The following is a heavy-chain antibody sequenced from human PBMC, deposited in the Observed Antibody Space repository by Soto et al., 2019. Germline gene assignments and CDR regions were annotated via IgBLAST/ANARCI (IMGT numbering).Heavy chain of an antibody. CDR2: VSIGGST. D-gene: IGHD1-26*01. V-gene: IGHV3-23*01. CDR1: GFTFSSYA. Sequence: GGSLRLSCAASGFTFSSYAMGWVRQGPGKGLEWVAVVSIGGSTHYADSVRGRFTISRDNSKNTLSLQMNSLTAEDTAVYFCAKRRGASGHFDYWGQGALVTVSS. CDR3: AKRRGASGHFDY. J-gene: IGHJ4*02.